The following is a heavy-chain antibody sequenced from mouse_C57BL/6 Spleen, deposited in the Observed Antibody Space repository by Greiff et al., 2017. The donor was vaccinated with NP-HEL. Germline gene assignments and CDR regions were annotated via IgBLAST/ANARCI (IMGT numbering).Heavy chain of an antibody. CDR2: INPNNGGT. D-gene: IGHD4-1*01. Sequence: EVQLQQSGPELVKPGASVKIPCKASGYTFTDYNMDWVKQSHGKSLEWIGDINPNNGGTIYNQKFKGKATLTVDKSSSTAYMEHRSLTSEDTAVYYCARAELAWFAYWGQGTLVTVSA. V-gene: IGHV1-18*01. CDR1: GYTFTDYN. J-gene: IGHJ3*01. CDR3: ARAELAWFAY.